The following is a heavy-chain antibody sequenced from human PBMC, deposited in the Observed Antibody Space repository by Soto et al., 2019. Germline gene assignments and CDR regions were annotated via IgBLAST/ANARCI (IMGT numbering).Heavy chain of an antibody. J-gene: IGHJ4*02. D-gene: IGHD3-10*01. CDR2: ISYDGSNK. CDR3: ARDLSYHFTSTQDPHFDY. CDR1: GFTFSSYA. Sequence: GGSLRLSCAASGFTFSSYAMHWVRQAPGKGLEWVAVISYDGSNKYYADSVKGRFTISRDNSKNTLYLQMNSLRAEDTAVYYCARDLSYHFTSTQDPHFDYWGQGTLVTVSS. V-gene: IGHV3-30-3*01.